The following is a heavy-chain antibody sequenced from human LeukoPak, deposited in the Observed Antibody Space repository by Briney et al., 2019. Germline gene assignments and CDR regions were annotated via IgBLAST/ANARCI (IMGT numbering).Heavy chain of an antibody. J-gene: IGHJ6*02. Sequence: ASVKVSCKASGYTFTGYYMHWVRQAPGQGLEWMGWINPNSGGTNYAQKFQGRVTMTRDTSISTAYVELSRLRSDDTAVHYCARGKGIGYYYGMDVWGQGTTVTVSS. D-gene: IGHD2-21*01. V-gene: IGHV1-2*02. CDR1: GYTFTGYY. CDR3: ARGKGIGYYYGMDV. CDR2: INPNSGGT.